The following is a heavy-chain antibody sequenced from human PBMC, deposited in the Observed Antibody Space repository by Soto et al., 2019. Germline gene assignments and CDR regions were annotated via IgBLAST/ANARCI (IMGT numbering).Heavy chain of an antibody. D-gene: IGHD6-13*01. CDR3: AEGDSLQFDP. Sequence: QVQLVQSGAEVKKPGSSVKVSCKASGGTFSSYTISWVRQSPGQGLEWMGRIIPLLGIANYEQKFQGRVTITADKSTSTAYMELSSLRSEDTAVYYCAEGDSLQFDPWGQGTLVTVSS. CDR1: GGTFSSYT. V-gene: IGHV1-69*02. J-gene: IGHJ5*02. CDR2: IIPLLGIA.